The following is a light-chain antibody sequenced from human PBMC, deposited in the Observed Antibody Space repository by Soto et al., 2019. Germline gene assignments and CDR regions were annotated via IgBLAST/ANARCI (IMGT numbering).Light chain of an antibody. Sequence: QSVLTQSPSVSASLGASVKLTCTLSSGHSNYAIAWHQQQPEKGPRYLMKVISDGSHLTGDGIPDRFSGSSSGAERYLTIASHQSEDEADYYCQTWGTGFHVLFGGGTKLTVL. CDR3: QTWGTGFHVL. V-gene: IGLV4-69*01. CDR1: SGHSNYA. J-gene: IGLJ2*01. CDR2: VISDGSH.